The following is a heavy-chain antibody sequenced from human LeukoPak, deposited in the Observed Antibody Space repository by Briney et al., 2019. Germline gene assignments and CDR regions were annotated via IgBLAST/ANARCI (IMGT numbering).Heavy chain of an antibody. D-gene: IGHD1-26*01. CDR2: ISSSSTYI. Sequence: GGSLRLSCAASGFTFSSYNMNWVRQAPGKGLEWVSSISSSSTYIHYADPVKGRFTISRDNAKNSLYLQLNSLRAEDTAVYYCARDRSGTLGPWGQGTLVTVSS. CDR3: ARDRSGTLGP. CDR1: GFTFSSYN. J-gene: IGHJ5*02. V-gene: IGHV3-21*01.